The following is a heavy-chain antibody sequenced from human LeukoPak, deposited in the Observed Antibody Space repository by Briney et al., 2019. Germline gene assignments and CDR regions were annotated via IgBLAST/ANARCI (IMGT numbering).Heavy chain of an antibody. V-gene: IGHV3-21*01. CDR3: ASYGGGSSSGSYYFDY. CDR1: GFTFSSYS. D-gene: IGHD6-6*01. J-gene: IGHJ4*02. CDR2: ISSSSSYI. Sequence: GGSLRLSCAASGFTFSSYSMNWVRQAPGKGLEWGSSISSSSSYIYYADSVKGRFTISRDSAKNSLYLQMNSLRAEDTAVYYCASYGGGSSSGSYYFDYWGQGTLVTVSS.